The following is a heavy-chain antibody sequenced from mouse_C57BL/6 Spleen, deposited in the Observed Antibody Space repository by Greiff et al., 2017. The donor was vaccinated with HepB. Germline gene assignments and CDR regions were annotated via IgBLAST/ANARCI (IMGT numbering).Heavy chain of an antibody. J-gene: IGHJ1*03. Sequence: EVQLVESGPELVKPGASVKMSCKASGYTFTDYNMHWVKQSHGKSLEWIGYINPNNGGTSYNQKFKGKATLTVNKSSSTAYMELRSLTSEDSAVYYCSRGYYGSSPGYWYFDVWGTGTTVTVSS. D-gene: IGHD1-1*01. CDR1: GYTFTDYN. V-gene: IGHV1-22*01. CDR2: INPNNGGT. CDR3: SRGYYGSSPGYWYFDV.